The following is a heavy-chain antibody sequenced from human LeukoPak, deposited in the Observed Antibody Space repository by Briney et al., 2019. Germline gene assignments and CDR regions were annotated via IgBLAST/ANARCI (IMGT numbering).Heavy chain of an antibody. V-gene: IGHV4-39*01. CDR3: ARHLLGYCSSTSCSQYYFDY. D-gene: IGHD2-2*01. J-gene: IGHJ4*02. CDR1: GGSISSSSYY. Sequence: PSETLSLTCTVSGGSISSSSYYWGWIRQPPGKGLEWIGSIYYSGSTYYNPSLKSRVTISVDTSKIQFSLKLSSVTAADTAVYYCARHLLGYCSSTSCSQYYFDYWGQGTLVSVSS. CDR2: IYYSGST.